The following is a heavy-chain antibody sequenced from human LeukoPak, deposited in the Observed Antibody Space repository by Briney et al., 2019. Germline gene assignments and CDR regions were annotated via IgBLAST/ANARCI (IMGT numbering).Heavy chain of an antibody. CDR2: ISYDGSNK. D-gene: IGHD6-19*01. CDR1: GFTFSSYA. CDR3: AKDAVVAGLYYFDY. J-gene: IGHJ4*02. Sequence: GGSLRLSCAASGFTFSSYAMHWVRQAPGKGLEWVAVISYDGSNKYYADSVKGRFTISRDNSKNTLYLQMNSLRAEDTAVYYCAKDAVVAGLYYFDYWGQGTLVTVSS. V-gene: IGHV3-30*04.